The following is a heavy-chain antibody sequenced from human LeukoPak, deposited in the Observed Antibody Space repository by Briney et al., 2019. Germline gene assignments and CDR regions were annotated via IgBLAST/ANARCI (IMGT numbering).Heavy chain of an antibody. Sequence: PGRSLRLSCAASGFTFSSYAMHWVRQAPGKGLEWVAVISHDGSNKYYADSVKGRFTISRDNSKNTLYLQMNSLRAEDTAVYYCASGDYYDSSGYYYDDALDIWGQGTMVTVSS. V-gene: IGHV3-30*04. CDR2: ISHDGSNK. J-gene: IGHJ3*02. CDR3: ASGDYYDSSGYYYDDALDI. D-gene: IGHD3-22*01. CDR1: GFTFSSYA.